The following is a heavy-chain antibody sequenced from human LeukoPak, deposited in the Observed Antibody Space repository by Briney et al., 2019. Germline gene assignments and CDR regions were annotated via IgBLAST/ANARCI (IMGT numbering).Heavy chain of an antibody. V-gene: IGHV4-4*07. CDR2: IYTSGST. Sequence: SETLSLTCTVSGGSISSYYWSWSRQPAGKVLEWIGRIYTSGSTNYNPSLKSRFTMSVDTSKNQFSLKLSSVTAADTVVYYCAREGVYCSSTTCYGIDYWGQGTLVTVSS. D-gene: IGHD2-2*01. CDR3: AREGVYCSSTTCYGIDY. CDR1: GGSISSYY. J-gene: IGHJ4*02.